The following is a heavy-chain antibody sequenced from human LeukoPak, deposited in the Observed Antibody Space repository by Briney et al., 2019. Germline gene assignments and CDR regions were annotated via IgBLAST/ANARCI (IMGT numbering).Heavy chain of an antibody. J-gene: IGHJ4*02. CDR3: ARGRGVYASSSTTFDY. CDR1: GYTFTKYG. Sequence: ASVNVSCKCSGYTFTKYGINWVRQPPGQGLERVGLISPYNGNRNYAQERQDRVTMTTDTSTSTAYMELRSLRSDDTAVYYCARGRGVYASSSTTFDYWGQGTLVTVSS. D-gene: IGHD6-6*01. CDR2: ISPYNGNR. V-gene: IGHV1-18*01.